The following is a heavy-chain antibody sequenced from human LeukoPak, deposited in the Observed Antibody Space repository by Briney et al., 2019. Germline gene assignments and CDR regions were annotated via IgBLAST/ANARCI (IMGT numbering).Heavy chain of an antibody. CDR2: ISSDGTNK. J-gene: IGHJ4*02. CDR3: ASSLGYCSGGYCYGLRWDLDY. D-gene: IGHD2-15*01. CDR1: GFTFGKYW. Sequence: GGSLRLSCVASGFTFGKYWMSWVRRAPGKGLEWVAVISSDGTNKYYADSVQGRFTISRDNSKNTVYLQMNSLRAEDTAVYYCASSLGYCSGGYCYGLRWDLDYWGQGTLVTVSS. V-gene: IGHV3-30-3*01.